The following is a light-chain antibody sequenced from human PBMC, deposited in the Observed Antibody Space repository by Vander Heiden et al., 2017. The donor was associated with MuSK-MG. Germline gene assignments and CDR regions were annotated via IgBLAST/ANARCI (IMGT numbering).Light chain of an antibody. CDR1: SSNIGSNS. CDR3: AAWDDSLSGRV. CDR2: RNN. Sequence: QSALTQPPSASGTPGQRVTISCSGSSSNIGSNSVYWYQQLPGTAPKLLIYRNNQRPSGVPDRFSGSKSGTSASLAISGLRSEDEADYYCAAWDDSLSGRVFGGGTKLTVL. J-gene: IGLJ3*02. V-gene: IGLV1-47*01.